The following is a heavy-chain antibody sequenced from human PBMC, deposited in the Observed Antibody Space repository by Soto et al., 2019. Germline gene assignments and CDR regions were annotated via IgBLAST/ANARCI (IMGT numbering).Heavy chain of an antibody. Sequence: QVQLVQSGAEVKKPGSSVKVSCKASGGTFSSYTISWVRQAPGQGREWMGRIIPILGIANYAQKFQGRVTITADKSTSTAYMELSSLRSEDTAVYYCASSGIVVVPAATLDGWGQGTLVTVSS. J-gene: IGHJ4*02. CDR1: GGTFSSYT. V-gene: IGHV1-69*02. CDR3: ASSGIVVVPAATLDG. D-gene: IGHD2-2*01. CDR2: IIPILGIA.